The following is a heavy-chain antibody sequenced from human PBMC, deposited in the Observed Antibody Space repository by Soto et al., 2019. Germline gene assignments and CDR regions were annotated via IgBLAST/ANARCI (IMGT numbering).Heavy chain of an antibody. Sequence: ESGGGLVQPGGSLRLSCTASGFTVSSCEMNWVRQAPGKGLEWVSYINADGLTIYADSVKGRFTISRDNAQNSLLLQMNSLRAEDTAVYYCTRDKGEKVAYGMDVWGQGTTVTVSS. D-gene: IGHD3-16*01. CDR3: TRDKGEKVAYGMDV. J-gene: IGHJ6*02. CDR1: GFTVSSCE. CDR2: INADGLTI. V-gene: IGHV3-48*03.